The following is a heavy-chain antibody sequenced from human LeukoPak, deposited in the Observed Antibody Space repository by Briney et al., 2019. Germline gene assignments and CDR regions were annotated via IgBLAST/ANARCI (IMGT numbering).Heavy chain of an antibody. D-gene: IGHD4-17*01. Sequence: GRSLRLSCAASGFTFSSYAMHWVRRAPGKGLEWVAVISYDGSNKYYADSVKGRFTISRDNSKNTLYLQMNSLRAEDTAVYYCAGELTTTDAFDIWGQGTMVTVSS. CDR2: ISYDGSNK. J-gene: IGHJ3*02. V-gene: IGHV3-30-3*01. CDR1: GFTFSSYA. CDR3: AGELTTTDAFDI.